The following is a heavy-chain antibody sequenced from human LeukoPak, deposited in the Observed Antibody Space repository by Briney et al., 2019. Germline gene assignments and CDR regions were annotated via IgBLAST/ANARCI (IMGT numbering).Heavy chain of an antibody. J-gene: IGHJ4*02. CDR1: GFTFSSYD. V-gene: IGHV3-23*01. Sequence: GGSLRLSCAASGFTFSSYDMSWVRQPLGKGLEWVSAISGSGGSTYYADSVEGRFTISRDNSKNTLYLQMNTLRAEDTTVYYCAAAVVAATQFDYWGQGTLVTVSS. CDR3: AAAVVAATQFDY. CDR2: ISGSGGST. D-gene: IGHD2-15*01.